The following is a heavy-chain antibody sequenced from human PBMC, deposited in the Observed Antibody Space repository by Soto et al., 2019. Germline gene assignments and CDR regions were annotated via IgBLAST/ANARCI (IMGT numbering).Heavy chain of an antibody. Sequence: GSLRLSCAASGFTFSTYWIHWVRQAPGKGLVWVSRINSDGSSTNYADSVKGRFTISRDNAKNTLFLQMNSLRAEDTAVYYCARDPRPGTIAARRYYGMDVWGQGTTVTVSS. D-gene: IGHD6-6*01. J-gene: IGHJ6*02. CDR3: ARDPRPGTIAARRYYGMDV. V-gene: IGHV3-74*01. CDR2: INSDGSST. CDR1: GFTFSTYW.